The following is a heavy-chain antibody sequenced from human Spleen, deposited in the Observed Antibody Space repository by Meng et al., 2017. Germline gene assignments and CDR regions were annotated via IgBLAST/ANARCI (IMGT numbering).Heavy chain of an antibody. CDR2: SYYSGST. D-gene: IGHD5-12*01. V-gene: IGHV4-31*01. J-gene: IGHJ4*02. Sequence: GPGRGQPSQTLPLTGTFLGGSIRSGGYYWSWIRQHPGKGLEWIGYSYYSGSTYYNPSLKSLVTISVDTSKNQFSLKLSSVTAADTAVYYCARLMSGYDVFDYWGQGTLVTVSS. CDR1: GGSIRSGGYY. CDR3: ARLMSGYDVFDY.